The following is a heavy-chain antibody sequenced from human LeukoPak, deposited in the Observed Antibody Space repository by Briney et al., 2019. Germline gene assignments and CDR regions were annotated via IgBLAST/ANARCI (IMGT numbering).Heavy chain of an antibody. J-gene: IGHJ4*02. CDR2: MYYRGST. V-gene: IGHV4-39*07. CDR3: ATTTIRLGY. D-gene: IGHD1-26*01. Sequence: SETLSLTCTVSGGSISSSSHYWGWTRQPPGKGLEWIGSMYYRGSTYHNPSLKSRVTISVDTSKNQFSLKLSSVTAADTAVYYCATTTIRLGYWGQGTLVTVSS. CDR1: GGSISSSSHY.